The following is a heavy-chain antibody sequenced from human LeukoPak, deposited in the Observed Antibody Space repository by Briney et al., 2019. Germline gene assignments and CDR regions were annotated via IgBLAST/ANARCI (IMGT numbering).Heavy chain of an antibody. J-gene: IGHJ3*02. V-gene: IGHV4-59*12. CDR1: GGSISSYY. CDR3: ARDRTAVPGDAFDI. CDR2: IYYSGST. Sequence: SETLSLTCTVSGGSISSYYWSWIRQPPGKGLEWIGYIYYSGSTNYNPSLKSRVTISVDTSKNRFSLKLSSVTAADTAVYYCARDRTAVPGDAFDIWGQGTMVTVSS. D-gene: IGHD1-14*01.